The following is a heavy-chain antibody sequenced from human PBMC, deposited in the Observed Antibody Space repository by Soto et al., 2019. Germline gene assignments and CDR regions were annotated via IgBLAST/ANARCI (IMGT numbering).Heavy chain of an antibody. CDR3: ARDQGLTCYYSGMDV. CDR1: GGTFSSYT. CDR2: IIPILGIA. V-gene: IGHV1-69*08. J-gene: IGHJ6*02. Sequence: QVQLVQSGAEVKKPGSSVKVSCKASGGTFSSYTISWVRQAPGQGLEWMGRIIPILGIANYAQKFQGRVKITADKSTSTAYMELSSLRSEDTAVYYCARDQGLTCYYSGMDVWGQGTTVTVSS. D-gene: IGHD6-25*01.